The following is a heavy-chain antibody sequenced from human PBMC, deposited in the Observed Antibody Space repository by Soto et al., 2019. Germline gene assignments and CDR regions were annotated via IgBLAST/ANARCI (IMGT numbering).Heavy chain of an antibody. V-gene: IGHV4-39*07. CDR1: GGSISSSSYY. Sequence: SETLSLTCTVSGGSISSSSYYWGWIRQPPGKGLEWIGSIYYSGSTYYNPSLKSRVTISVDTSKNQFSLKLSSVTAADTAVYYCARGGWYYDSSGYYRELAEYFQHWGQGTLVTVSS. J-gene: IGHJ1*01. CDR2: IYYSGST. D-gene: IGHD3-22*01. CDR3: ARGGWYYDSSGYYRELAEYFQH.